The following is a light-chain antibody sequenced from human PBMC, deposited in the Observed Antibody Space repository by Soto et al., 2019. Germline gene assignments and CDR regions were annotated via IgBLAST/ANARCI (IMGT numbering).Light chain of an antibody. CDR1: HDIRNS. CDR2: DAS. V-gene: IGKV1-33*01. Sequence: IQMTQSPSSLSASIGDRVTITCQASHDIRNSLNWYQQTPGKPPKLLISDASNLELGVPSKFSGTGFGTEFTLTIYTLQPDDFATYYCQQYNGHSMYSFGQGTKVDIK. J-gene: IGKJ1*01. CDR3: QQYNGHSMYS.